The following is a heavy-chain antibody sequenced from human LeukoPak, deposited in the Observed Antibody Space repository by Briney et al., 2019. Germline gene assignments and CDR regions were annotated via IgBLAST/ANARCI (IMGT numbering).Heavy chain of an antibody. CDR2: ISNDGSRK. D-gene: IGHD3-3*01. CDR1: GFTSSRHG. J-gene: IGHJ4*02. CDR3: ARDRAWNYFDY. Sequence: GGSLRLSCAPSGFTSSRHGMHWVRQAPGKGLEWVAIISNDGSRKYYAHSVEGRFTISRDNSKNTLYLQMDSLRAEDTAVYYCARDRAWNYFDYWGQGTLVTVSS. V-gene: IGHV3-30*03.